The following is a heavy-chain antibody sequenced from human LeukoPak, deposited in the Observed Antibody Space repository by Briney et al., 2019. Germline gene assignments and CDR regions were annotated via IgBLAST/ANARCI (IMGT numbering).Heavy chain of an antibody. CDR1: GFTFSNYW. D-gene: IGHD2-8*01. CDR2: IKQDGSEK. Sequence: PGGSLRLSCAASGFTFSNYWMSWVRQAPGKGLEWVANIKQDGSEKYYVASVKGRFTISRDNAKNSLYLQMNSLRAEDTAVYYCAKGKWTFDIWGQGTMVTVSS. CDR3: AKGKWTFDI. V-gene: IGHV3-7*01. J-gene: IGHJ3*02.